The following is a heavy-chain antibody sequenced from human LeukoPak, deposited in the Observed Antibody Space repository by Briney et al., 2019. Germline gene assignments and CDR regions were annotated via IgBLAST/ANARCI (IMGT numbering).Heavy chain of an antibody. CDR2: VHLSGRT. V-gene: IGHV4-4*02. D-gene: IGHD1-26*01. Sequence: SGTLSLTCGVSGGSISSTNWWTWVRQPPGEGLEWIGEVHLSGRTNYNPSLESRVTMSVDMSENHISLKLTSVTAADTAVYYCARDRVGATDYWGQGTLVTVSS. CDR1: GGSISSTNW. J-gene: IGHJ4*02. CDR3: ARDRVGATDY.